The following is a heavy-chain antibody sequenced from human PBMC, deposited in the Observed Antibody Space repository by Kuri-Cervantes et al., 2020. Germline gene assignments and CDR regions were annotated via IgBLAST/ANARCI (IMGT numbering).Heavy chain of an antibody. V-gene: IGHV3-48*04. Sequence: GGSLRLSCAASGFTFSSYSMNWVRQAPGKGLEWVSYISSSGSTIYYADSVKGRFTISRDNAKNSLYLQMNSLRAEDTAVYYCARVLLKIPDYGGNWGWFDPWGQGTLVTVSS. D-gene: IGHD4-23*01. J-gene: IGHJ5*02. CDR2: ISSSGSTI. CDR3: ARVLLKIPDYGGNWGWFDP. CDR1: GFTFSSYS.